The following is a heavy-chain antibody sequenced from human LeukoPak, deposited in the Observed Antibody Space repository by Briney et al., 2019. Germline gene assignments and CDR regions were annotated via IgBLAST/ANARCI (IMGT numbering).Heavy chain of an antibody. J-gene: IGHJ4*02. D-gene: IGHD3-16*02. CDR1: GYTFTGYY. V-gene: IGHV1-2*02. Sequence: GASVKVSCKASGYTFTGYYMHWVRQAPGQGLEWMGWINPISGATDYAQKFQGRVTMTRDTSTSTVYMELSSLRSEDTAVYYCARLPYRDGVAQDYWGQGTLVTVSP. CDR2: INPISGAT. CDR3: ARLPYRDGVAQDY.